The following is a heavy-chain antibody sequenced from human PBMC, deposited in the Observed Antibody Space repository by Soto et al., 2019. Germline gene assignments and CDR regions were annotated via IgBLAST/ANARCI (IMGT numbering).Heavy chain of an antibody. CDR3: AREEFTIVRGVIISRWFDP. Sequence: QMQLQESGPGLVKPSQTLSLTCTVSGGSISSGGYYWSWIRQHPGKGLEWIGYIYYSGSTYYNPSLKSRVTISVDTSKNQFSLKLSSVTAADTAVYYCAREEFTIVRGVIISRWFDPWGQGTLVTVSS. V-gene: IGHV4-31*03. D-gene: IGHD3-10*01. CDR1: GGSISSGGYY. CDR2: IYYSGST. J-gene: IGHJ5*02.